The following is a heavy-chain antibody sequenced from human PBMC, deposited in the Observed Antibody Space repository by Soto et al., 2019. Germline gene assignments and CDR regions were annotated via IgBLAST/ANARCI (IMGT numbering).Heavy chain of an antibody. CDR2: IYYSGST. D-gene: IGHD3-10*01. V-gene: IGHV4-30-4*01. Sequence: SETLSLTCTVSGGSISSGDYHWSWIRQPPGKGLEWIGYIYYSGSTYYNPSLKSRVTISVDTSKNQFSLKLSSVTAADTAVYYCARDTYYYGSGSHPWGQGTLVTVSS. CDR1: GGSISSGDYH. CDR3: ARDTYYYGSGSHP. J-gene: IGHJ5*02.